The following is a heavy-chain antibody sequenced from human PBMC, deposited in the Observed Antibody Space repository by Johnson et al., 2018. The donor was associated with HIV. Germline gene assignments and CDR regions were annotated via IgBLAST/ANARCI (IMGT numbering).Heavy chain of an antibody. CDR3: ARVEPIRRAIDAFDI. Sequence: EQLVESGGGVVQPGRSLRLSCAASGFTFSSYGMHWVRQAPGKGLEWVANIKQDGSEKYYVDSVKGRFTISRDNAKNSLYLQLNSLRAEDTAVYYCARVEPIRRAIDAFDIWGQGTMVTVSS. V-gene: IGHV3-7*01. CDR2: IKQDGSEK. J-gene: IGHJ3*02. CDR1: GFTFSSYG.